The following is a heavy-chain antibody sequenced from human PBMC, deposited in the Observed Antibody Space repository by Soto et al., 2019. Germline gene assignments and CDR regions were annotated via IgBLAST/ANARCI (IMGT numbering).Heavy chain of an antibody. D-gene: IGHD3-3*01. CDR1: GGSISSGGYY. CDR2: IYYSGST. Sequence: SETLSLTCTVSGGSISSGGYYWRWIRPHPGKGLEWIGYIYYSGSTYYNPSLKSRVTISVDTSKNQFSLKLSSVTAADTAVYYCARGGPTYYDFWSGYSPNWFDPWGQGTLVTVSS. V-gene: IGHV4-31*03. J-gene: IGHJ5*02. CDR3: ARGGPTYYDFWSGYSPNWFDP.